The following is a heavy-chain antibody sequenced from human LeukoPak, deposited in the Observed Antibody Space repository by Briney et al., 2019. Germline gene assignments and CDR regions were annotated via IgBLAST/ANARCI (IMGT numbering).Heavy chain of an antibody. Sequence: SETLSLTCAVSGGSITSINWWGWVRQPPGQGLEWIGEISQSETTNYNPSLKSRVTISIDKSKNQFSLKLTSVTAADTAVYYCAREGYRFVPGDYWGQGILVTVSS. D-gene: IGHD5-18*01. CDR2: ISQSETT. V-gene: IGHV4-4*02. CDR3: AREGYRFVPGDY. J-gene: IGHJ4*02. CDR1: GGSITSINW.